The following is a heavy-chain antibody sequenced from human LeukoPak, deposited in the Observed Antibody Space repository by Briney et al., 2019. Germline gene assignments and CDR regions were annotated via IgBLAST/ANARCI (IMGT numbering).Heavy chain of an antibody. J-gene: IGHJ6*03. CDR2: IYYSGST. V-gene: IGHV4-39*07. CDR3: ARGGLQGVVLSYMDV. Sequence: SETLSLTCTVSGGSISSSSYYWGWIRQPPGKGLEWIGSIYYSGSTYYNPSLKSRVTISVDTSKNQSSLKLSSVTAADTAVYYCARGGLQGVVLSYMDVWGKGTTVTVSS. CDR1: GGSISSSSYY. D-gene: IGHD2/OR15-2a*01.